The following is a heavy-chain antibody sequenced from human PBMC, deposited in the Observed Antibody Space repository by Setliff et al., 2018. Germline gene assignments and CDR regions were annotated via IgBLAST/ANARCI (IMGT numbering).Heavy chain of an antibody. D-gene: IGHD3-10*01. CDR3: ARDLIIRPFTMVRGVGTPNWFDP. CDR2: INTDTGNP. J-gene: IGHJ5*02. CDR1: GYTFNNYA. Sequence: GASVKVSCKASGYTFNNYAINWVRQAPGQGLEWMGWINTDTGNPTSAQGFTGRFVFSLDTSVSTAYLQISSLKAEDTAVYYCARDLIIRPFTMVRGVGTPNWFDPWGQGTLVTVSS. V-gene: IGHV7-4-1*02.